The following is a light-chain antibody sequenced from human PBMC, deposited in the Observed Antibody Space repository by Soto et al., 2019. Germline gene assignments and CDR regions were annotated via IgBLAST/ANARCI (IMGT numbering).Light chain of an antibody. Sequence: EIVMTQSPATLSVSPGERATLSCRASQSVSSNLAWYQQKLGQAPRLLIYGASTRATGIPARFSGSGSGTEFALTISSLQSEEFAVYYCQHYNNWPPWTFGQGTKVEIK. CDR3: QHYNNWPPWT. CDR1: QSVSSN. V-gene: IGKV3-15*01. J-gene: IGKJ1*01. CDR2: GAS.